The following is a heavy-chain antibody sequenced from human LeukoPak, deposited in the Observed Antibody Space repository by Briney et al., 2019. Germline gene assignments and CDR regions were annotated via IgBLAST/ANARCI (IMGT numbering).Heavy chain of an antibody. CDR1: GGSLSSSSYY. J-gene: IGHJ4*02. CDR3: ARQRGAAADY. Sequence: PSETLSLTRTVSGGSLSSSSYYWGWIRQPPGKGLEWIGSIYYSGSTYYNPSLKSRVTISVDTSKNQFSLKLSSVTAADTAVYYCARQRGAAADYWGQGTLVTVSS. V-gene: IGHV4-39*01. D-gene: IGHD6-13*01. CDR2: IYYSGST.